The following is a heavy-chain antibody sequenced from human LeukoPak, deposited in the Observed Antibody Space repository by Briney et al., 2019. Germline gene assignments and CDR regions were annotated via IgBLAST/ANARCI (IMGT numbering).Heavy chain of an antibody. V-gene: IGHV3-11*01. D-gene: IGHD3-16*02. CDR1: GFTVSSNY. J-gene: IGHJ4*02. CDR2: ISSSGSTI. CDR3: AKDPVWGSYRGYFDY. Sequence: GGSLRLSCAASGFTVSSNYMSWVRQAPGKGLEWVSYISSSGSTIYYADSVKGRFTISRDNAKNSLYLQMNSLRAEDTALYYCAKDPVWGSYRGYFDYWGQGTLVTVSS.